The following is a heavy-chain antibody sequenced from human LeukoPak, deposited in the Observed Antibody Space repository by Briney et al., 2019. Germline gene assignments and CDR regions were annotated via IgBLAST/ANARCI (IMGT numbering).Heavy chain of an antibody. D-gene: IGHD5-18*01. Sequence: GGSLRLSCAASGFTFSTYWMHWVRQVPGKGLVWVSRLNSDGSIADYADAVKGRFTISRDNAKNTLYLEMNSLRAEDTALYYCAPEGGSSYDYWGRGTLVTVSS. CDR3: APEGGSSYDY. CDR1: GFTFSTYW. J-gene: IGHJ4*02. CDR2: LNSDGSIA. V-gene: IGHV3-74*01.